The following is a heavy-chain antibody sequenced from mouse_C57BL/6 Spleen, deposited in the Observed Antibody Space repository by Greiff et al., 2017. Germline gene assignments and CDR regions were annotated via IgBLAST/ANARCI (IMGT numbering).Heavy chain of an antibody. CDR2: IDPNSGGT. CDR1: GYTFTSYW. J-gene: IGHJ4*01. Sequence: VQLQQPGAELVKPGASVKLSCKASGYTFTSYWMHWVQQRPGRGLEWIGRIDPNSGGTKYNEKFKSKATLTVDKPSSTAYMQISSLTSEDSAVYYCARRDYYGSSYDAMDYWGQGTSVTVSS. CDR3: ARRDYYGSSYDAMDY. V-gene: IGHV1-72*01. D-gene: IGHD1-1*01.